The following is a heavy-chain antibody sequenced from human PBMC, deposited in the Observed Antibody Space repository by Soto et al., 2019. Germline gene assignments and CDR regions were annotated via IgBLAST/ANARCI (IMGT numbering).Heavy chain of an antibody. V-gene: IGHV3-23*01. CDR3: AKGGSIAAAGVYYFDY. CDR2: ISGSGGST. J-gene: IGHJ4*02. CDR1: GFTFSSYA. D-gene: IGHD6-13*01. Sequence: GGSLRLSCAASGFTFSSYAMSWVRQAPGKGLEWVSAISGSGGSTYYADSVKGRLTISRDNSKNTLYLQMNSLRAEDTAVYYCAKGGSIAAAGVYYFDYWGQGTLVTVSS.